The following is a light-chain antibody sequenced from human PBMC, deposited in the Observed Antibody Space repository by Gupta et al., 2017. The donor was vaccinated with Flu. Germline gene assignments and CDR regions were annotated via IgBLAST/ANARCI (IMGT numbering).Light chain of an antibody. V-gene: IGKV3-15*01. CDR3: QKYKAWPRT. Sequence: EKVLTQSPATLSVSPGERASLSCRASQSIDTNLAWFQQKPGQPPRLLIYDASTRATGVPARFSGSGSETEFTRTISSLQSEDFAVYYCQKYKAWPRTFGQGTKVEVK. CDR2: DAS. CDR1: QSIDTN. J-gene: IGKJ1*01.